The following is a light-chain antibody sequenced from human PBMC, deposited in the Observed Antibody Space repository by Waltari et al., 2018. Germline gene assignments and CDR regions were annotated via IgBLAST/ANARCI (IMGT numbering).Light chain of an antibody. Sequence: QAVLTQPASLSASPGASASLTCTLRSGINVGTYRIYWYQQKPGSPPQYLLRYKSDSDKQQGFGVPSRFPGSKYASANAGILRISGLQSEDEVDYYCMIWHSSAWVFGGGTKLTVL. J-gene: IGLJ3*02. CDR2: YKSDSDK. CDR3: MIWHSSAWV. V-gene: IGLV5-45*01. CDR1: SGINVGTYR.